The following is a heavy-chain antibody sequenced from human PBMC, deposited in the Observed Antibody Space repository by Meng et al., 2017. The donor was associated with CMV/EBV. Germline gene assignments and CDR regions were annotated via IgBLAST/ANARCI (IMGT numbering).Heavy chain of an antibody. V-gene: IGHV3-21*01. J-gene: IGHJ4*02. CDR1: GFTFSSYS. Sequence: LSLTCAASGFTFSSYSMNWVRQAPGKGLEWVSSISSGSSYIYYADSVKGRFTISRDNAKNSLYLQMNSLRAEDTAVYYCARAIGVVIKIERLSLYYFDYWGQGTLVTVSS. D-gene: IGHD3-3*01. CDR3: ARAIGVVIKIERLSLYYFDY. CDR2: ISSGSSYI.